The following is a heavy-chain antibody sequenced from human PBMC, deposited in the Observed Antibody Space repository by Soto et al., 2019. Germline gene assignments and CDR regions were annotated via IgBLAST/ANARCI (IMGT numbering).Heavy chain of an antibody. D-gene: IGHD4-17*01. CDR1: GGTFSSYA. V-gene: IGHV1-69*06. J-gene: IGHJ6*02. CDR2: IIPIFGTA. Sequence: QVQLVQSGAEVKKPGSSVKVSCKASGGTFSSYAISWVRQAPGQGLEWMGGIIPIFGTANYAQKFQGRVTITADKSTSTAYMELSSLRSEDTAVYYCARVGLRLTTAYYSYGMDVWGQGTTVTVSS. CDR3: ARVGLRLTTAYYSYGMDV.